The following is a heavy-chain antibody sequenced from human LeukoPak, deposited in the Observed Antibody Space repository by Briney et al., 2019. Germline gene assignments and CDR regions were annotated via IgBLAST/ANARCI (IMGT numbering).Heavy chain of an antibody. D-gene: IGHD7-27*01. J-gene: IGHJ6*03. CDR1: GGSISSYY. V-gene: IGHV4-4*07. CDR3: ARGYNWGSPTRNFYYLDV. Sequence: PSETLSLTCTVSGGSISSYYWSWIRRLAGKGLEWIGRIYTSGSTNYNPSLKSRVTMSVDTSKNQFSLKLRSVTAADTAVYYCARGYNWGSPTRNFYYLDVWGKGPRSPSP. CDR2: IYTSGST.